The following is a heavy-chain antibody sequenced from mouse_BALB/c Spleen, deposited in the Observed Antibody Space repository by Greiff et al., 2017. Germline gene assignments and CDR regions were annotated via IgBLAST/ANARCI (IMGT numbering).Heavy chain of an antibody. CDR3: ARSAYGNYLDY. CDR2: ISSGSSTI. V-gene: IGHV5-17*02. Sequence: DGKLVESGGGLVQPGESLKLSCAASGFTFSSFGMHWVRQAPEKGLEWVAYISSGSSTIYYADTVKGRFTISRDNPKNTLFLQMTSLRSEDTAMYYCARSAYGNYLDYWGQGTTLTVSS. J-gene: IGHJ2*01. CDR1: GFTFSSFG. D-gene: IGHD2-10*02.